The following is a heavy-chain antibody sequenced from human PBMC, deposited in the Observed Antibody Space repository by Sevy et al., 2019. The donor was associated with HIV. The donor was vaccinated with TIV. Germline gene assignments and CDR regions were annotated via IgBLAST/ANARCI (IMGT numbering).Heavy chain of an antibody. CDR2: IWLTGAT. CDR1: GFTVSSNF. D-gene: IGHD3-3*01. J-gene: IGHJ4*02. CDR3: ARGKHVSDYYGSFDY. V-gene: IGHV3-53*01. Sequence: GGCLRLSCTVSGFTVSSNFISWVRQAPGKGLEWVSVIWLTGATYYADSVKGRFTISRDNSKNTVYLDMNSLRAEDTAVYYCARGKHVSDYYGSFDYWGQGTLVTVSS.